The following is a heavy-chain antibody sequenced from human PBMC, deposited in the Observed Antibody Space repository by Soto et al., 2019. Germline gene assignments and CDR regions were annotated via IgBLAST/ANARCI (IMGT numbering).Heavy chain of an antibody. CDR1: GYTFTSYG. J-gene: IGHJ6*02. CDR2: ISAYNGNT. V-gene: IGHV1-18*04. Sequence: ASVKVSCKASGYTFTSYGISCVRQAPGQGLEWMGWISAYNGNTNYAQKLQGRVTMTTDTSTSTAYMELRSLRSDDTAVYYCAREGFIRIQLWFSHYYYYGMDVWGQGTTVTVSS. CDR3: AREGFIRIQLWFSHYYYYGMDV. D-gene: IGHD5-18*01.